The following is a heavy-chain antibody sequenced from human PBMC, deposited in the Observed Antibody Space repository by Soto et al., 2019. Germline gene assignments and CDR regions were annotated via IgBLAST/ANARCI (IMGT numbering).Heavy chain of an antibody. V-gene: IGHV3-23*01. D-gene: IGHD3-16*02. Sequence: EVQLMESGGGLVQPGGSLRRSCASSGFTLSMSAVNWVRQAPGKGLEWVSYISDSGDRTYYADSVKGRFTISRDRSKNTVSLQMDSLRAEDTAVYYCAKDRGIIVKAGDAFDVWGQGTKVTVSS. CDR3: AKDRGIIVKAGDAFDV. CDR2: ISDSGDRT. CDR1: GFTLSMSA. J-gene: IGHJ3*01.